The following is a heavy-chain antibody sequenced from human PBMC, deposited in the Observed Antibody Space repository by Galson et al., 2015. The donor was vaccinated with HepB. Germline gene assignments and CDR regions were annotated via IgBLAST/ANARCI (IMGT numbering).Heavy chain of an antibody. D-gene: IGHD2-8*01. CDR2: IKQDGSEK. CDR3: AREGNGAPIDY. J-gene: IGHJ4*02. V-gene: IGHV3-7*03. Sequence: SLRLSCAASGFTFSSYWMNWVRQAPGKGLEWVANIKQDGSEKYYVDSVKGRFTISRDNSKKSLYLQMSSLTPEDTAVYYCAREGNGAPIDYWGQGTLVTVSS. CDR1: GFTFSSYW.